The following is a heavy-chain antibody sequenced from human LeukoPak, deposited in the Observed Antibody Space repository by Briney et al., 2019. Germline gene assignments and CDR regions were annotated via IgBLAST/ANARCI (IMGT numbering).Heavy chain of an antibody. CDR3: ARVCSGGSCYLSYYYYGMDV. CDR2: IYYSGST. D-gene: IGHD2-15*01. J-gene: IGHJ6*02. Sequence: KPSETLSLTCTVSGGSISSYYWSWIRQPPGKGLEWIGYIYYSGSTNYNPSLKSRVTISVDTSKNQFSLKLSSVTAADTAVYYCARVCSGGSCYLSYYYYGMDVWGQGTTVTVSS. CDR1: GGSISSYY. V-gene: IGHV4-59*01.